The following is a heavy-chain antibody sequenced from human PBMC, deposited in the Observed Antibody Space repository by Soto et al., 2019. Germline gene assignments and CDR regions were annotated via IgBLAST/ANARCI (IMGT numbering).Heavy chain of an antibody. J-gene: IGHJ4*02. D-gene: IGHD3-10*01. CDR2: IYHSGST. Sequence: GTLSLTCAVSGGSISSSNWWSWVRQPPGKGLEWIGEIYHSGSTNYNPSLKSRVTTSVDKSKNQFSLKLSSVTAADTAVYYCARDVDYGSGSYRPRFDYWGQGTLVTVSS. CDR3: ARDVDYGSGSYRPRFDY. V-gene: IGHV4-4*02. CDR1: GGSISSSNW.